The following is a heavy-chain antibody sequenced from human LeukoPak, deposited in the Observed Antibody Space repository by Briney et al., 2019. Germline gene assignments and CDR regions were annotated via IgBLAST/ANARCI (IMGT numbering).Heavy chain of an antibody. CDR1: GFTFSSYA. V-gene: IGHV3-23*01. CDR3: AKAVVGATELFDY. CDR2: ISGSGGST. J-gene: IGHJ4*02. Sequence: GGSLRLSCAASGFTFSSYAMSWVRQAPGKGLEWVPAISGSGGSTYYADSVKGRFTISRDNSKNTLYLQMNSLRAEDTAVYYCAKAVVGATELFDYWGQGTLVTVSS. D-gene: IGHD1-26*01.